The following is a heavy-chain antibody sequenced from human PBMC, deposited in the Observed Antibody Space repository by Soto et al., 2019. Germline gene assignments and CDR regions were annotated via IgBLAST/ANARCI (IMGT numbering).Heavy chain of an antibody. CDR3: ARVTIFGLYFDY. D-gene: IGHD3-3*01. CDR2: IYYSGST. V-gene: IGHV4-59*01. CDR1: GGSISSYD. J-gene: IGHJ4*02. Sequence: SETLSLTCTVSGGSISSYDWSWIRQPPGKGLEWIGYIYYSGSTNYNPSLKSRVTISVDTSKNQFSLKLSSVTAADTAVYYCARVTIFGLYFDYWGQGTLVTVSS.